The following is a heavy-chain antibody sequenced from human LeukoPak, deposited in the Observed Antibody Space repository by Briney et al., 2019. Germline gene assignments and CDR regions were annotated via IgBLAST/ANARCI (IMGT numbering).Heavy chain of an antibody. CDR3: AKDVRSSGWYIYYYYGMDV. J-gene: IGHJ6*02. D-gene: IGHD6-19*01. CDR2: ISYDGSNK. V-gene: IGHV3-30*18. Sequence: GGSLRLSCAASGFTFSSYGMHWVRQAPGKGLEWVAVISYDGSNKYYADSVKGRFTISRDNSKNMLYLQMNSLRAEDTAVYYCAKDVRSSGWYIYYYYGMDVWGQGTTVTVSS. CDR1: GFTFSSYG.